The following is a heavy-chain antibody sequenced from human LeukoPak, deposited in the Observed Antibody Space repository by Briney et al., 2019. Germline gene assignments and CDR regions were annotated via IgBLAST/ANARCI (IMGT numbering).Heavy chain of an antibody. CDR2: IYSGGSK. CDR1: ALTVNSNY. V-gene: IGHV3-66*01. CDR3: ARIAAAGPFDY. D-gene: IGHD6-13*01. J-gene: IGHJ4*02. Sequence: PGGSLRLPCAASALTVNSNYMSWVRQAPGKGLDRVSVIYSGGSKYYADSVKGRFTISRDNSKNTLYLQMNSLRAEDTAVYYCARIAAAGPFDYWGQGTLVTVSS.